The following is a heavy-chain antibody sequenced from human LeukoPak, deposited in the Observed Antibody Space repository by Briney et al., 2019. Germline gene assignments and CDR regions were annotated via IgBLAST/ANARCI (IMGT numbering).Heavy chain of an antibody. CDR3: AKEEHYYYDSSGPFDY. Sequence: GGSLRLSCGASGFTFSNYAMSWVRQAPGKGLEWVSAISGSGGSTYYADSVKGRFTISRDNSKNTLYLQMNSLRAEDTAVYYCAKEEHYYYDSSGPFDYWGQGTLVTVSS. V-gene: IGHV3-23*01. J-gene: IGHJ4*02. D-gene: IGHD3-22*01. CDR1: GFTFSNYA. CDR2: ISGSGGST.